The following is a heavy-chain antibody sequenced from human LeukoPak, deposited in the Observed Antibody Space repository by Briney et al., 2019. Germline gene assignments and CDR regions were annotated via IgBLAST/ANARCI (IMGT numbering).Heavy chain of an antibody. V-gene: IGHV3-48*02. CDR1: GFTFSSYG. CDR2: ISSSSSTI. J-gene: IGHJ4*02. D-gene: IGHD2-15*01. CDR3: ARDRLGGTCNFDY. Sequence: GGSLRLSCAASGFTFSSYGIHWVRQAPGKGLEWVSYISSSSSTIYYADSVKGRFTISRDNAKNSLYLQMISLRDEDTAVYYCARDRLGGTCNFDYWGQGTLVTVSS.